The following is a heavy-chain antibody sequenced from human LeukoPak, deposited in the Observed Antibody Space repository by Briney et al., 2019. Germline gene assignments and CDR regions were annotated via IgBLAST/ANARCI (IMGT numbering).Heavy chain of an antibody. D-gene: IGHD2-2*01. V-gene: IGHV3-23*01. CDR1: GFIFSSYA. CDR2: ISGTGGST. CDR3: AKAEYQLLSHFDY. J-gene: IGHJ4*02. Sequence: PGGSLRLSCAASGFIFSSYAMSWVRLAPGKGLEWVSVISGTGGSTFYADSVKGRFTISRDNSKNTLYLQMNSLRAEDTAVYYCAKAEYQLLSHFDYWGQGTLVTVSS.